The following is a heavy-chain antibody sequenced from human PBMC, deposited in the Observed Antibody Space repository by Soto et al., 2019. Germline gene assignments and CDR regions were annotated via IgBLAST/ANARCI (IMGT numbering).Heavy chain of an antibody. D-gene: IGHD3-3*01. V-gene: IGHV1-18*04. CDR2: ISAYNGNT. CDR3: ARDRPTGFWCCYYSHYGMDV. Sequence: QVHLVQSGAEVKKPGASVKVSCKASGYTFTSYGIIWVRQAPGQGLEWMGWISAYNGNTNYAQKLQGRGTMTTDTSTSKAEMELRSLISDDTAVYYCARDRPTGFWCCYYSHYGMDVWGQGTTVTVYS. CDR1: GYTFTSYG. J-gene: IGHJ6*01.